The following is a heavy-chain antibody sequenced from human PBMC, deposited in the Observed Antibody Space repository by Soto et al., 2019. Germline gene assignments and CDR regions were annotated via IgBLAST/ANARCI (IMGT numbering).Heavy chain of an antibody. CDR3: ARGRDGYNTMGFDY. V-gene: IGHV1-69*06. J-gene: IGHJ4*02. CDR1: GGTFSSYA. D-gene: IGHD5-12*01. Sequence: GASVKVSCKASGGTFSSYAISWVRQAPGQGLEWMGGIIPIFGTANYAQKFQGRVTITADKSTSTAYMELSSLRSEDTAVYYCARGRDGYNTMGFDYWGQGSLVTVSS. CDR2: IIPIFGTA.